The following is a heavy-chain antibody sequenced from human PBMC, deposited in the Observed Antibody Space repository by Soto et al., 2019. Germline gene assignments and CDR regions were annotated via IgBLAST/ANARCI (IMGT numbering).Heavy chain of an antibody. CDR3: ARDLAASPWTGAFDI. Sequence: QVQLVQSGAEVKKPGSSVRVSCKASGGTFSSYAINWVRQAPGQGLEWMGGIIPIFATPNYSQKFQGRLTISVDKVKGIVYMDLSSLRSEDTAMYYCARDLAASPWTGAFDIWGQGTMVIVSP. J-gene: IGHJ3*02. CDR2: IIPIFATP. V-gene: IGHV1-69*06. D-gene: IGHD6-13*01. CDR1: GGTFSSYA.